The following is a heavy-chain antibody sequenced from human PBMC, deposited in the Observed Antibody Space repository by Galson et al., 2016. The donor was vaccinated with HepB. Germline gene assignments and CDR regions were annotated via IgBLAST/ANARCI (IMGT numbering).Heavy chain of an antibody. CDR1: GFTFNSYA. CDR3: AKQVGVTLRALDY. Sequence: SLRLSCAASGFTFNSYAMSWVRQAPGRGLEWVSSISASGGSTYYADSVKGRFTISRDNSKNTQYLQMNSLRAGDTAIYYCAKQVGVTLRALDYWGQGTLVTVSS. CDR2: ISASGGST. V-gene: IGHV3-23*01. J-gene: IGHJ4*02. D-gene: IGHD1-26*01.